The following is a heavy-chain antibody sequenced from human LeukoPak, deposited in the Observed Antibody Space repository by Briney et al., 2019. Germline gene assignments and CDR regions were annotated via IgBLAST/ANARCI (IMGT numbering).Heavy chain of an antibody. J-gene: IGHJ6*03. CDR3: AKEGSNSYGQYYFYFYMDV. CDR1: GFIFSNYG. D-gene: IGHD5-18*01. CDR2: IRYDGNGK. V-gene: IGHV3-30*02. Sequence: PGGSLRLSCAASGFIFSNYGMHWVRQAPGKGLEWVAFIRYDGNGKVYTDSVKGRFTISRDNSKNTLFLQMNSLRNEDTAVYYCAKEGSNSYGQYYFYFYMDVWGKGTTVTVSS.